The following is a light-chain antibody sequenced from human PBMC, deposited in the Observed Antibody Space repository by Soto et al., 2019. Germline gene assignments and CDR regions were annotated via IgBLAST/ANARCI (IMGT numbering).Light chain of an antibody. Sequence: IVLTQSPGTLSLSPGERATLSCRASQTVNSNSLAWYQQKPGPAPRLLIYGASSRATGVPDRFSGSGSGTDFPLTISGMEPEDFAVYYCQQYGSSPPTFGPGTKVDIK. CDR1: QTVNSNS. CDR2: GAS. CDR3: QQYGSSPPT. V-gene: IGKV3-20*01. J-gene: IGKJ3*01.